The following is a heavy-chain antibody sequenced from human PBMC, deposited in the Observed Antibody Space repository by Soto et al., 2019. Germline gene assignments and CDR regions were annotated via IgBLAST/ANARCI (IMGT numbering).Heavy chain of an antibody. J-gene: IGHJ4*02. CDR2: IIPILGIA. CDR1: GGTFSSYT. V-gene: IGHV1-69*02. D-gene: IGHD2-15*01. CDR3: ARVVFSGSRGDTSDY. Sequence: QVQLVQNGAEVKKPGSSVKVSCKASGGTFSSYTISWVRQAPGQGLEWMGRIIPILGIANYAQKFQGRVTITADKSTSTAYMELSSLRSEDTAVYYCARVVFSGSRGDTSDYWGQGTLVTVSS.